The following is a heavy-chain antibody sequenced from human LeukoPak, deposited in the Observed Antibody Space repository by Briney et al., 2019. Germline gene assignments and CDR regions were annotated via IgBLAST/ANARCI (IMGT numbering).Heavy chain of an antibody. CDR2: IYYSGST. Sequence: SETLSLTCTVSGGSISSHYWSWIQQPPGKGLEWIGYIYYSGSTNYNPSLKSRVTISVDTSKNPFSLKLSSVTAADTAVYYCARETSIPGYCSGGSCYGAFDIWGQGTMVTVSS. D-gene: IGHD2-15*01. V-gene: IGHV4-59*11. J-gene: IGHJ3*02. CDR1: GGSISSHY. CDR3: ARETSIPGYCSGGSCYGAFDI.